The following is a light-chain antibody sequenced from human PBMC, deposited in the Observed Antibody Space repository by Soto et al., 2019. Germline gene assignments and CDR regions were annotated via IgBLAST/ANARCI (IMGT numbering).Light chain of an antibody. V-gene: IGKV3-15*01. Sequence: EVVMTQSPATLSVSPGERATLSCRASQSVNYRLAWYQQRPGQVPRLLIYDASTRATGIPARFSGSGSGTEFTLTISSLQSEEFAVYYCQQYNVFPRAFGQGTKVEI. CDR2: DAS. J-gene: IGKJ1*01. CDR1: QSVNYR. CDR3: QQYNVFPRA.